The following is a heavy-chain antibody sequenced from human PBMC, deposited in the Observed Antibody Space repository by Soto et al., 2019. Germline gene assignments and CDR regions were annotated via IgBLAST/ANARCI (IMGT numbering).Heavy chain of an antibody. D-gene: IGHD1-1*01. Sequence: QVHLVQSGAEVKKPGASVKVSCKGSGYAFTTYGITWVRQAPGQGLEWMGWISAHNGNTNYAQKLQGRVSVTRDPSPSTAYMELRGLRSDDTAVYYCARGRYGDYWGQGALVTVSS. V-gene: IGHV1-18*01. CDR3: ARGRYGDY. CDR2: ISAHNGNT. CDR1: GYAFTTYG. J-gene: IGHJ4*02.